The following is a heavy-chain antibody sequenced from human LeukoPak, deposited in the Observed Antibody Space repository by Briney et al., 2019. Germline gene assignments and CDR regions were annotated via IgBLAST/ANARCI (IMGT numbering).Heavy chain of an antibody. V-gene: IGHV4-34*01. D-gene: IGHD6-19*01. CDR3: ARGTSIAVAGDTYWYFDL. J-gene: IGHJ2*01. Sequence: PSETLSLTCAVYGGSFSGYYWSWIRQPPGKGLEWIGEINHSGSTNYNPSLKSRVTISVDTSKSQFSLKLSSVTAADTAVYYCARGTSIAVAGDTYWYFDLWGRGTLVTVSS. CDR2: INHSGST. CDR1: GGSFSGYY.